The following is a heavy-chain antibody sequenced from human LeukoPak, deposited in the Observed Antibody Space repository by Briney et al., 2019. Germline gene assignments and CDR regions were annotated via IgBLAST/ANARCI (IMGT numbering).Heavy chain of an antibody. CDR3: AKVVTMVRGVTAAFDI. CDR2: IRYDGSNK. CDR1: GFTFSSYG. D-gene: IGHD3-10*01. Sequence: GGSLRLSCAASGFTFSSYGMHWVRQAPGKGLEWVAFIRYDGSNKYYADSVKGRFTISRDNSKNTLSLQMNSLRAEDTAVYYCAKVVTMVRGVTAAFDIWGQGTMVTVSS. J-gene: IGHJ3*02. V-gene: IGHV3-30*02.